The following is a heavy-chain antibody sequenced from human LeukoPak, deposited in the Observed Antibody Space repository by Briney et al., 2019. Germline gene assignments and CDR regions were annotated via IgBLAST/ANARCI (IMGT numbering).Heavy chain of an antibody. V-gene: IGHV3-23*01. Sequence: GGSLRLSCAASGFSFRSYAMSWVRQAPGEGLEWVSAVSRSGDDTYYADSGRGRFTVARDNSRNTLYLHMSSLRAEDTAVYYCAKEEGTNCGGACYYYMDVWGKGTTVTVSS. J-gene: IGHJ6*03. CDR3: AKEEGTNCGGACYYYMDV. CDR2: VSRSGDDT. CDR1: GFSFRSYA. D-gene: IGHD2-21*02.